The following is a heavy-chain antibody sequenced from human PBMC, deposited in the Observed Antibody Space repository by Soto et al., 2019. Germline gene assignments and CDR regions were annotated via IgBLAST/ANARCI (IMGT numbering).Heavy chain of an antibody. CDR3: ARVWFSGSYGLHCDYRMYP. Sequence: GGSLRRSCAASGFAFRDYYMSWIRQAPGKGLEWVSYISSSGSTIYYADSVKGRFTISRDNAKNSLYLQMNSLRAEDTAVYYCARVWFSGSYGLHCDYRMYPWGHGTKVEVSS. V-gene: IGHV3-11*01. D-gene: IGHD1-26*01. CDR2: ISSSGSTI. CDR1: GFAFRDYY. J-gene: IGHJ6*02.